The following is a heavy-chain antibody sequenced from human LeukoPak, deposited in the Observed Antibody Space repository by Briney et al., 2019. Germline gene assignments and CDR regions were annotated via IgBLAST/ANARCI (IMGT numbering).Heavy chain of an antibody. CDR2: IYYSGST. CDR3: ARRDYGDYIADY. J-gene: IGHJ4*02. Sequence: SETLSLTCTVSGGSISSSSYYWGWIRQPPGKGLEWIGSIYYSGSTYYNPSLKSRVTISVDTSKNQFSLKLSSVTAADTAVYHCARRDYGDYIADYWGQGTLVTVSS. V-gene: IGHV4-39*01. CDR1: GGSISSSSYY. D-gene: IGHD4-17*01.